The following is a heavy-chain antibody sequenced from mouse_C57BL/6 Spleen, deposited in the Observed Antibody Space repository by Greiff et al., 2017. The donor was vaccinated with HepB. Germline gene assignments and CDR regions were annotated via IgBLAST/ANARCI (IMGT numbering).Heavy chain of an antibody. V-gene: IGHV5-4*01. CDR1: GFTFSSYA. CDR3: AREGYDGYYVGAMDY. CDR2: ISDGGSYT. D-gene: IGHD2-3*01. Sequence: EVHLVESGGGLVKPGGSLKLSCAASGFTFSSYAMSWVRQTPEKRLEWVATISDGGSYTYYPDNVKGRFTISRDNAKNNLYLQMSHLKSEDTAMYYCAREGYDGYYVGAMDYWGQGTSVTVSS. J-gene: IGHJ4*01.